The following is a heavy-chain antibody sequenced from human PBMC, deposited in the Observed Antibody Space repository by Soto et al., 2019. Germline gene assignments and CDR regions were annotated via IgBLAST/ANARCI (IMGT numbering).Heavy chain of an antibody. Sequence: ESGGGVVQPGRSLRLSCAASGFTFSSYGMHWVCQAPGKGLEWVAVISYDGSNKYYADSVKGRFTISRDNSKNTLYLQMNSLRAEDTAVYYCVKGTLYYYGMDVWGQGTTVTVSS. J-gene: IGHJ6*02. CDR3: VKGTLYYYGMDV. CDR2: ISYDGSNK. CDR1: GFTFSSYG. D-gene: IGHD1-1*01. V-gene: IGHV3-30*18.